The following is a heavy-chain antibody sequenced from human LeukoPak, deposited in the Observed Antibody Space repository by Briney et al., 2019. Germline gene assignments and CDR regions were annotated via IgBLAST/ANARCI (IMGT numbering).Heavy chain of an antibody. D-gene: IGHD6-25*01. CDR1: GLTFSDAW. Sequence: SGGSLRLSCTVSGLTFSDAWLTWDRQAPGKGLEWVGHIKSKIDGGTTQYAAPVKDRFTISRDDSKNTLHLQMNSLKTEDTAVYFCTKDLPLSGAKFFQHWGQGTLVTVSS. J-gene: IGHJ1*01. V-gene: IGHV3-15*01. CDR3: TKDLPLSGAKFFQH. CDR2: IKSKIDGGTT.